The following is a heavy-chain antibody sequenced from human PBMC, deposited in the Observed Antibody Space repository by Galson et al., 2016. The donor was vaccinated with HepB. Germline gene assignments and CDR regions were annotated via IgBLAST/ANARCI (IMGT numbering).Heavy chain of an antibody. CDR1: GFTFSTYW. D-gene: IGHD3-22*01. CDR2: VNSDGSRT. V-gene: IGHV3-74*01. J-gene: IGHJ4*02. CDR3: AKGGDSSGYLDY. Sequence: SLRLSCAASGFTFSTYWMHWVRQVPGIGLVWVSRVNSDGSRTTYVDSVKGRFTISRDNAKNTLYLQMNSLRAEDTAVYYCAKGGDSSGYLDYWGQGTLVTVSS.